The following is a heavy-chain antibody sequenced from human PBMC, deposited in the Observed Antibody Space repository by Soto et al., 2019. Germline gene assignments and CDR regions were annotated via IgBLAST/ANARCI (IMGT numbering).Heavy chain of an antibody. V-gene: IGHV3-23*01. D-gene: IGHD3-3*01. CDR3: AKDLGTDDFWSAYYTYYYMDV. CDR2: ISGSGDNT. Sequence: EVQLLESGGGLVQPGGSLRLSCAASGFTFSSYALNWVRQAPGKGLEWVSVISGSGDNTYYADSVKGRFTISRDNSKYTLYLQINTLRAEDTAVYYCAKDLGTDDFWSAYYTYYYMDVWGKGTTVTVSS. CDR1: GFTFSSYA. J-gene: IGHJ6*03.